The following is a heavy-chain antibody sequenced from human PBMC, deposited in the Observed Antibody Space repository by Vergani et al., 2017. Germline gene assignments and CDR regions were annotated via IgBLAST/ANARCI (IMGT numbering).Heavy chain of an antibody. CDR3: ARDFVKGATNKMGRVRPEYYFDY. Sequence: EVQLLESGGGLVQPGGSLRLSCAASGFTFSSYAMSWVRQAPGKGLEWVSAISGSGGSTYYADSVKGRFTISRDNAKNSLYLQMNSLRAEDTAVYYCARDFVKGATNKMGRVRPEYYFDYWGQGTLVTVSS. CDR2: ISGSGGST. CDR1: GFTFSSYA. D-gene: IGHD5-12*01. J-gene: IGHJ4*02. V-gene: IGHV3-23*01.